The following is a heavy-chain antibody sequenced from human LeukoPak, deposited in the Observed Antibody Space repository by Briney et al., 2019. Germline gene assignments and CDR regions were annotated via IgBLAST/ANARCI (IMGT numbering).Heavy chain of an antibody. Sequence: PSETLSPTCTVSGGSISSTYYYWGWIRQPPGKGLEWIGNFHYSGSNSYNPSLKSRVTISVDTSKNQFSLRLSSVTAADTAVYYCARQVTFGYAYAYYFDYWGQGTLVTVSS. V-gene: IGHV4-39*01. CDR2: FHYSGSN. J-gene: IGHJ4*02. D-gene: IGHD3-16*01. CDR3: ARQVTFGYAYAYYFDY. CDR1: GGSISSTYYY.